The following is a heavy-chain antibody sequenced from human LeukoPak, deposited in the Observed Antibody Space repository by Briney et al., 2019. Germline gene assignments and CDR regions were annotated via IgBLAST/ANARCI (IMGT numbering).Heavy chain of an antibody. Sequence: LPGGSLRLSCAASGFVFNTYNMNWVRQAPGKGLEWVSYISSISETIYYADPVKGRFTISRDNAKNTLYLQMNSLRVDDTAVYYCARLPGASGYNSARFPREYQYYGMDVWGLGTTVTVSS. V-gene: IGHV3-48*04. J-gene: IGHJ6*02. CDR1: GFVFNTYN. CDR2: ISSISETI. D-gene: IGHD6-19*01. CDR3: ARLPGASGYNSARFPREYQYYGMDV.